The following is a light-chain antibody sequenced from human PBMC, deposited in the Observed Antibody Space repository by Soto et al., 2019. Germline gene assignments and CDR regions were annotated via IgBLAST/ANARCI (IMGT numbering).Light chain of an antibody. V-gene: IGKV3-20*01. CDR3: QQYGSSRT. CDR1: QSLSSSY. CDR2: GES. Sequence: EIALTQSPGTLSLSPGERATLSCRASQSLSSSYLAWYQQKPGQAPRLLIYGESSRATGIPDRFSGSGSGTDFTLTISRLEPEDFAVYYCQQYGSSRTFGQGTKVDIK. J-gene: IGKJ1*01.